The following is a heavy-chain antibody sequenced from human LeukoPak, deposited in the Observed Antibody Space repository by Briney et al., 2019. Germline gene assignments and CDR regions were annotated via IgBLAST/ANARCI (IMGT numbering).Heavy chain of an antibody. CDR3: ARDMWDSSSWYVWNY. D-gene: IGHD6-13*01. CDR1: GDSITNSY. V-gene: IGHV4-59*01. CDR2: IYYSGST. Sequence: SETLSLTCTVSGDSITNSYWSWIRQPPGKGLEWIGYIYYSGSTNYNPSLKSRVTISVDTSKNQFSLKLSSVTAADTAVYYCARDMWDSSSWYVWNYWGQGTLVTVSS. J-gene: IGHJ4*02.